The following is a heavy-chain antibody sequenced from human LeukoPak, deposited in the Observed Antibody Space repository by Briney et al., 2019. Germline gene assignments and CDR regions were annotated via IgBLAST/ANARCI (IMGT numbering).Heavy chain of an antibody. CDR3: ARADTSGYIYYFDY. D-gene: IGHD3-22*01. CDR2: VSGSGGST. Sequence: GSPRVSSVHPRYTFSNTPMCWGCQALRKGLEWVSSVSGSGGSTYYADSVKGRFTISRDNSKNTLYLQVNSLRAEDTAVYYCARADTSGYIYYFDYWGQGTLVTVSS. J-gene: IGHJ4*02. CDR1: RYTFSNTP. V-gene: IGHV3-23*01.